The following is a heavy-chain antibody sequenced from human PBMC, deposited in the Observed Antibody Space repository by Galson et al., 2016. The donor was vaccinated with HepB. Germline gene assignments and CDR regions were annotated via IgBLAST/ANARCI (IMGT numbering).Heavy chain of an antibody. CDR3: AKAGEYHYDRSGYYDY. Sequence: SLRLSCAASGFTFSDYAMHWVRQVPGKGLEWVSGINWNSRSVASADSVKGRFTISRDNAKNTLYLQMNSLRVEDTALYYCAKAGEYHYDRSGYYDYWGQGTLV. CDR2: INWNSRSV. J-gene: IGHJ4*02. V-gene: IGHV3-9*01. CDR1: GFTFSDYA. D-gene: IGHD3-22*01.